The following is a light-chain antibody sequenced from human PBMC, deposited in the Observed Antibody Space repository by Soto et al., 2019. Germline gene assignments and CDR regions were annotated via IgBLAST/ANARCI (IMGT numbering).Light chain of an antibody. CDR1: QSVSSNY. Sequence: EVFLTQSPVTLSLSPGEKATLSCRASQSVSSNYLVWYQQKPGQAPRLLIYGAFNRATGIPARFSGSGSGTDFTLTISSLEPEDSAVYYCQQRNVWPPVTFGQGARLGL. CDR2: GAF. V-gene: IGKV3-11*01. CDR3: QQRNVWPPVT. J-gene: IGKJ5*01.